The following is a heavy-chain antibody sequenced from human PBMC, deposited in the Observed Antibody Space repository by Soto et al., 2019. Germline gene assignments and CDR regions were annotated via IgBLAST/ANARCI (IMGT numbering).Heavy chain of an antibody. CDR1: GGSISSYY. D-gene: IGHD6-13*01. V-gene: IGHV4-59*01. J-gene: IGHJ6*02. Sequence: QVQLQESGPGLVKPSETLSLTCTVSGGSISSYYWSWIRQPPGKGLEWIGYISYSGSTNYNSSLKSRVTISVDTSKNQSSLKLSSVTAADTAVYYCAREGVSSSWYYYYGMDVWGQGTTVTVSS. CDR2: ISYSGST. CDR3: AREGVSSSWYYYYGMDV.